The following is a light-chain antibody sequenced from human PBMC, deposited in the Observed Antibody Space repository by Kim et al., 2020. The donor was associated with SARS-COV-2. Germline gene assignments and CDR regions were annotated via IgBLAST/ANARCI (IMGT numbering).Light chain of an antibody. V-gene: IGLV3-21*04. Sequence: APGKTARITCGGNNIGSKSVHWYQQKPGQAPVLVIYYDSDRPSGIPERFSGSNSGITATLTISRVEAGDEADYYCQVWDSSSDHVVFGGGTQLTV. CDR1: NIGSKS. CDR2: YDS. CDR3: QVWDSSSDHVV. J-gene: IGLJ2*01.